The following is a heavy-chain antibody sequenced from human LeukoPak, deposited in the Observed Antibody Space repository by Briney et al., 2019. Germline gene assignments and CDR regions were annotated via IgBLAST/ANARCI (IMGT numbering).Heavy chain of an antibody. CDR2: ISAYNGNT. CDR3: ARMAYCSSTSCYFGAFDI. CDR1: GYTFTSYG. J-gene: IGHJ3*02. V-gene: IGHV1-18*01. Sequence: ASVKVSCKASGYTFTSYGISWVRQAPGQGLEWMGWISAYNGNTNYAQKLQGRVTMTTDTSTSTAYMELRSLRSEDTAVYYCARMAYCSSTSCYFGAFDIWGQGTMVTVSS. D-gene: IGHD2-2*01.